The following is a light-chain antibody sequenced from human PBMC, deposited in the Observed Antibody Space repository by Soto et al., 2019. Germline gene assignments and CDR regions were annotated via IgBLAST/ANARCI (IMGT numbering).Light chain of an antibody. CDR2: SND. CDR1: SSNIGTHT. CDR3: AAWDDSLNGYVV. J-gene: IGLJ2*01. V-gene: IGLV1-44*01. Sequence: QSVLTQPPSASGTPGQRVTISCSGSSSNIGTHTVNWYQQLRGTAPKLLIYSNDQRPSGVPDRFSGSKSGTSASLAISGLQSEDEADYYCAAWDDSLNGYVVFGGGTKLTVL.